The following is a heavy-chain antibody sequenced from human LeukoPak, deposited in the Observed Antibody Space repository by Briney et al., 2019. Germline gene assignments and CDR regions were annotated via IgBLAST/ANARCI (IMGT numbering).Heavy chain of an antibody. J-gene: IGHJ4*02. Sequence: GGSLRLSCAASEFTFSNYWMHWVRQAPGKGPVWVSRINIDGSSTIYADSVKGRFTISRDNAKNTLSLQMNSLRAEDTAVYYCATLGSIDYWGQGTLVTVSS. CDR2: INIDGSST. V-gene: IGHV3-74*01. CDR1: EFTFSNYW. CDR3: ATLGSIDY.